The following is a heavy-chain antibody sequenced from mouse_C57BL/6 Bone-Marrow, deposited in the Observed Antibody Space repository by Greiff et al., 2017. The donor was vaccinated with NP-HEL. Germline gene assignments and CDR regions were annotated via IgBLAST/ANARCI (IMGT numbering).Heavy chain of an antibody. CDR3: AREGGYYGSPFAY. CDR2: ISYDGSN. D-gene: IGHD1-1*01. CDR1: GYSIISGYY. Sequence: DVKLQESGPGLVKPSQSLSLTCSVTGYSIISGYYWNWIRQFPGNKLEWMAYISYDGSNNYNPSLKNRISITRDISKNQFFLKLTSVTTEDTATYYCAREGGYYGSPFAYWGQGTLVTDSA. J-gene: IGHJ3*01. V-gene: IGHV3-6*01.